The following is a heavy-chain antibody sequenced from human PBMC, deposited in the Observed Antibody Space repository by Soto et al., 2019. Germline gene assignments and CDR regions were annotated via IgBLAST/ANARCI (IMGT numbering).Heavy chain of an antibody. CDR2: IDTACDT. CDR3: ATCTGGLGFFLDV. CDR1: GFTFSSYD. J-gene: IGHJ6*03. Sequence: DEQLVESGGGLVQPGGSLRLSCEASGFTFSSYDMFWVRQVTGKSLEWISSIDTACDTSYPDSVRGRFTISRENAKSSLYLQMNSLRAGYTAVYYCATCTGGLGFFLDVWGKGTTVIVSS. D-gene: IGHD3-16*01. V-gene: IGHV3-13*01.